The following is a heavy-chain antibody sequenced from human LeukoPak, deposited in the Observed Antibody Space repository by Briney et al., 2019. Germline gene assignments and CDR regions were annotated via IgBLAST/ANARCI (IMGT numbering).Heavy chain of an antibody. CDR2: IIPIFGTA. Sequence: GASVKVSCTASGGTFSSYAISWVRQAPGQGLEWMGGIIPIFGTANYAQKFQGRVTITADESTSTAYMELSSLRSEDTAVYYCARVYYYYDSSGFFAPDYWGQGTLVTVSS. D-gene: IGHD3-22*01. V-gene: IGHV1-69*13. J-gene: IGHJ4*02. CDR1: GGTFSSYA. CDR3: ARVYYYYDSSGFFAPDY.